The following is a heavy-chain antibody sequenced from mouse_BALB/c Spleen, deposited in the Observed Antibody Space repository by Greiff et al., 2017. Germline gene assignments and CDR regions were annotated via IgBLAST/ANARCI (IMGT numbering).Heavy chain of an antibody. D-gene: IGHD2-2*01. Sequence: EVMLVESGGGLVKPGGSLKLSCAASGFTFSDYYMYWVRQTPEKRLEWVATISDGGSYTYYPDSVKGRFTISRDNAKNNLYLQMSSLKSEDTAMYYCARDRGIGGYDEEDDWGQGTTLTVSS. CDR1: GFTFSDYY. CDR3: ARDRGIGGYDEEDD. J-gene: IGHJ2*01. V-gene: IGHV5-4*02. CDR2: ISDGGSYT.